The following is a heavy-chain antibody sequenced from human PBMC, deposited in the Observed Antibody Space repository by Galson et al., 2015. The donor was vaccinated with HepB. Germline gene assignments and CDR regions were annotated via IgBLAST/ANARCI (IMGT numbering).Heavy chain of an antibody. V-gene: IGHV3-30*01. CDR3: ARDRKMSTRWPDYYLHSGMDV. CDR1: GFTFSTYT. D-gene: IGHD2-15*01. CDR2: TSYDERNK. Sequence: SLRLSCAASGFTFSTYTMHWVRQAPGKGLEWVSLTSYDERNKNYADSVKGRFTISRDNSKNTLYLQMNSLRPEDTAVYYCARDRKMSTRWPDYYLHSGMDVWGQGTTVTVSS. J-gene: IGHJ6*02.